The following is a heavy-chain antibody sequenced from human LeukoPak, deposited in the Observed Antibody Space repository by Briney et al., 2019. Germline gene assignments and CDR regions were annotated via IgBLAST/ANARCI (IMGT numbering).Heavy chain of an antibody. CDR1: GFTFSSYA. V-gene: IGHV3-23*01. CDR3: AKDQGYCSSTSCYGYYYYMDV. CDR2: ISGSGGST. J-gene: IGHJ6*03. D-gene: IGHD2-2*01. Sequence: GGSLRLSCAASGFTFSSYAMSWVRQAPGKGLEWVSAISGSGGSTYYADSVKGRFTISRDNSENTLYLQMNSLRAEDTAVYYCAKDQGYCSSTSCYGYYYYMDVWGKGTTVTVSS.